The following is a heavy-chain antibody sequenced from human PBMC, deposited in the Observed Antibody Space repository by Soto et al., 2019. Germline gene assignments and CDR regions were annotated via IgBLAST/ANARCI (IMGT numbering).Heavy chain of an antibody. Sequence: VGSLRLSCAASGFTFSSYAMSWVRPAPGKGLEWVSAISGRGGSTYYADSVKGRFTISRDNSKNTLYLQMNSLRAEGTAVYYCARSYCSGWGSMSPGAFDICGQRTMVTVSS. D-gene: IGHD3-10*01. CDR2: ISGRGGST. V-gene: IGHV3-23*01. CDR3: ARSYCSGWGSMSPGAFDI. J-gene: IGHJ3*02. CDR1: GFTFSSYA.